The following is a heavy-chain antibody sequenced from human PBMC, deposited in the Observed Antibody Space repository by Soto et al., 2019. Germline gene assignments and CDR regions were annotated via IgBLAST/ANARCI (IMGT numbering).Heavy chain of an antibody. J-gene: IGHJ6*02. V-gene: IGHV3-30*03. CDR3: XXXXXXXXXXXXXXXXXXXXDV. Sequence: QVQLVESGGGVVQPGRSLRLSCAASGFTFSNYGIHWVRQAPGKGLEWVAVISYDGSNKYYADSVKGRFTISRDNSKXXXXXXXXXXXXXXXXXXXXXXXXXXXXXXXXXXXXXXXXDVWGQGATVTVSS. CDR2: ISYDGSNK. CDR1: GFTFSNYG.